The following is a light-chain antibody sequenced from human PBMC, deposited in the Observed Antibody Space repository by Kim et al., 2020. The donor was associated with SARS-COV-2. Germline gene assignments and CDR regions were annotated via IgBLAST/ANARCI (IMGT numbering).Light chain of an antibody. CDR1: QSVSSSY. CDR3: QQYGSSYT. J-gene: IGKJ2*01. V-gene: IGKV3-20*01. CDR2: GAS. Sequence: SWSPGERATLSCRASQSVSSSYLAWYQQKPGQAPRLLIFGASSRATDIPDRFSGSGSGTDFTLTISTLEPEDFAVYYCQQYGSSYTFGQGTKLEI.